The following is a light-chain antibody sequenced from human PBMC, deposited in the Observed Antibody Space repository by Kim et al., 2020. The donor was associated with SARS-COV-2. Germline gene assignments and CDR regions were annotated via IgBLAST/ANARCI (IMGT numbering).Light chain of an antibody. CDR3: NSRDSSGNHVV. J-gene: IGLJ2*01. Sequence: SSEPTQDPAVSVVLGQTVRITCQGDSLRSYYASWYQQKPGQAPVLVIHGKNNRPSGIPDRFSGSSSGNTASLTITGAQAEDEADYYCNSRDSSGNHVVFG. CDR2: GKN. V-gene: IGLV3-19*01. CDR1: SLRSYY.